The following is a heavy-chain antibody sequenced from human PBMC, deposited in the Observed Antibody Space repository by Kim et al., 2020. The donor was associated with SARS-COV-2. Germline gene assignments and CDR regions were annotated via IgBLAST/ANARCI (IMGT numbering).Heavy chain of an antibody. V-gene: IGHV3-33*01. CDR1: GFTFSAYG. J-gene: IGHJ4*02. CDR3: ARDREAYCGGDCYGFDY. Sequence: GGSLRLSCAASGFTFSAYGFHWVRQAPGKGLEWVALIFYDGSNKYYADSVKGRFTIFRDNSKNTLYLQMNSLRAEDTAVYYCARDREAYCGGDCYGFDYWGQGTLVTVSS. CDR2: IFYDGSNK. D-gene: IGHD2-21*02.